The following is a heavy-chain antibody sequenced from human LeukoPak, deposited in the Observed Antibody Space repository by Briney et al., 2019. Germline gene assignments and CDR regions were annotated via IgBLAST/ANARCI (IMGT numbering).Heavy chain of an antibody. J-gene: IGHJ4*02. Sequence: VASVKVSCKASGYTFTSYYMHWVRQAPGQGLEWMGIINPNSGGTNYAQKFQGRVTMTRDTSISTAYMELSRLRSDDTAVYYCARDSKVVVVAANNFDYWGQGTLVTVSS. CDR2: INPNSGGT. CDR1: GYTFTSYY. CDR3: ARDSKVVVVAANNFDY. V-gene: IGHV1-2*02. D-gene: IGHD2-15*01.